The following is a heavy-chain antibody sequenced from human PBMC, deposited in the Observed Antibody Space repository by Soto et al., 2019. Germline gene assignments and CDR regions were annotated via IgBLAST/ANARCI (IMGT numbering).Heavy chain of an antibody. Sequence: PGGSLRLSCAASGFTFSNAWMSWVRQAPGKGLEWVGRIKSKTDGGTTDYAAPVKGRFTISRDDSKNTLYLQMNSLKTEDTAVYYCTTADDEGDSVGAFDIWGQGTMVTVSS. J-gene: IGHJ3*02. CDR2: IKSKTDGGTT. CDR1: GFTFSNAW. D-gene: IGHD4-17*01. V-gene: IGHV3-15*01. CDR3: TTADDEGDSVGAFDI.